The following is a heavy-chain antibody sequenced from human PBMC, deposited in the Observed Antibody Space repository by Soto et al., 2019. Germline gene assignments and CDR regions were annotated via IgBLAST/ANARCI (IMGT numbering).Heavy chain of an antibody. CDR1: GYHFTQYT. V-gene: IGHV1-3*01. D-gene: IGHD2-2*01. CDR3: ARGLYSSSFFWFDA. Sequence: QVHLVQSGAEVKKPGASVKVSCKASGYHFTQYTIHWVPQAPGQRLEWMGWITAGDGNTHYSKKFQTRVTIRSAVSATTVYLDLNRPRSDDTAVYYCARGLYSSSFFWFDAWGRGPLVIVSS. J-gene: IGHJ5*01. CDR2: ITAGDGNT.